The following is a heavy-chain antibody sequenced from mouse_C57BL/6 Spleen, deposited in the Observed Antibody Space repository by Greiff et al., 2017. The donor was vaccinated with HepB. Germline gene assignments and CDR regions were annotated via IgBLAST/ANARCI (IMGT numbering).Heavy chain of an antibody. V-gene: IGHV1-59*01. J-gene: IGHJ3*01. CDR2: IDPSDSYT. CDR3: ARSTVVGPPFAY. D-gene: IGHD1-1*01. Sequence: QVQLKQPGAELVRPGTSVKLSCKASGYTFTSYWMHWVKQRPGQGLEWIGVIDPSDSYTNYNQKFKGKATLTVDTSSSTAYMQLSSLTSEDSAVYYYARSTVVGPPFAYWGQGTLVTVSA. CDR1: GYTFTSYW.